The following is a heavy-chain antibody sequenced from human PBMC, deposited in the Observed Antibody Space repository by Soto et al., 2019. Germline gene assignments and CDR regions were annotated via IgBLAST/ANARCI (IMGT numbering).Heavy chain of an antibody. Sequence: QVQLVQSGAEVKKPGSSVKVSCKASGGSFSSYAISWVRQALGQGPEWMGGSIPISGSTNYAQKFQGRVTITADKSTSTAYMELSSLRSEDTAVYYCARRRRGIAAAGGDWFDPWGQGTLVIVSS. J-gene: IGHJ5*02. D-gene: IGHD6-13*01. CDR2: SIPISGST. CDR1: GGSFSSYA. CDR3: ARRRRGIAAAGGDWFDP. V-gene: IGHV1-69*06.